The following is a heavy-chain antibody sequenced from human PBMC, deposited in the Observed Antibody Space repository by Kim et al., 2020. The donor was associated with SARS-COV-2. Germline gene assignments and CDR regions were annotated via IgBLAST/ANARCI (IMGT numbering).Heavy chain of an antibody. Sequence: GGSLRLSCAASGFTFSSYGMHWVRQAPGKGLEWVAVIWYDGSNKYYADSVKGRFTISRDNSKNTLYLQMNSLRAEDTAVYYCARDRSEYSSPWYGMDVWGQGTTVTVSS. J-gene: IGHJ6*02. D-gene: IGHD6-6*01. CDR3: ARDRSEYSSPWYGMDV. V-gene: IGHV3-33*01. CDR2: IWYDGSNK. CDR1: GFTFSSYG.